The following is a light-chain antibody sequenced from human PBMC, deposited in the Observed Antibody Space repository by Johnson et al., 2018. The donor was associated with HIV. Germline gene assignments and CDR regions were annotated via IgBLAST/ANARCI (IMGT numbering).Light chain of an antibody. V-gene: IGLV1-51*01. CDR1: SSNIGKNY. CDR2: DNN. J-gene: IGLJ1*01. CDR3: GTWVGSLSACV. Sequence: QSVLTQPPSVSAAPGQKVTISCSGSSSNIGKNYVSWYQQLPGTAPKLLIYDNNKRPSGIPDRFSGSKSGTSATLGITGLQTGDEAGYYCGTWVGSLSACVFGTGTKVTVL.